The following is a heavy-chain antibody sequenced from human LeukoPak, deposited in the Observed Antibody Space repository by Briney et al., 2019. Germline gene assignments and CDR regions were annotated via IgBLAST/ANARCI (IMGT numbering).Heavy chain of an antibody. D-gene: IGHD3-3*01. Sequence: GGSLRLSCIASGFIFSNYAMSWVRQAPGKGLEWVSIITGSGGGSYYADSVKGRFTLSRDNSKNTLYLQVNSLRVEDTAVYFCAKKPLWSGPFDYWGQGTLVTVFS. J-gene: IGHJ4*02. CDR3: AKKPLWSGPFDY. CDR2: ITGSGGGS. V-gene: IGHV3-23*01. CDR1: GFIFSNYA.